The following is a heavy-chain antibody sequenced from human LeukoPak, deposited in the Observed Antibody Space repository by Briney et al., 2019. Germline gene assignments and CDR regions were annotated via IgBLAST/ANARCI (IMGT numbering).Heavy chain of an antibody. CDR3: AREGCYYDSSGYYRSDWYFDL. CDR2: ISAYNGNT. V-gene: IGHV1-18*01. Sequence: ASVKVSCKASGYTFTSYGISWVRQAPGQGLEWMGWISAYNGNTNYAQKLQGRVTMTTDTSTSTAYMELRSLRSDDTAVYYCAREGCYYDSSGYYRSDWYFDLWGHGTLVTVSS. J-gene: IGHJ2*01. CDR1: GYTFTSYG. D-gene: IGHD3-22*01.